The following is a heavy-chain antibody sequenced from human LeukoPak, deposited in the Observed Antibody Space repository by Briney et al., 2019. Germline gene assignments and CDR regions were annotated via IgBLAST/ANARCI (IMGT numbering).Heavy chain of an antibody. J-gene: IGHJ6*04. D-gene: IGHD2-2*01. Sequence: PGTSPRLSCVASGFTFNNFAMHWVRQAPGKGLEWVAVISIDGAKTYSADSVKGRFTISRDNSKKTLYLKMNTVRAGDTAVYYCAKGEGGSSSWYDFYDYGMDVWGKGTTVTVSS. CDR1: GFTFNNFA. V-gene: IGHV3-30*18. CDR3: AKGEGGSSSWYDFYDYGMDV. CDR2: ISIDGAKT.